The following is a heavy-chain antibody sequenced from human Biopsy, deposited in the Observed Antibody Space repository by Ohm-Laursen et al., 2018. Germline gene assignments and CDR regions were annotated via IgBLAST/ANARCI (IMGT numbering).Heavy chain of an antibody. CDR1: GVTLSGYG. CDR3: ATELLPPGVGGPWLDS. Sequence: SLRLSCAASGVTLSGYGMKWVRQAPGKGLEWVSSISASSSYIYYADSVKGRFTVSRDNTKNTLYLQMNSLRAADTAIYFCATELLPPGVGGPWLDSWGQGTPVTVSS. J-gene: IGHJ5*01. D-gene: IGHD3-10*01. V-gene: IGHV3-21*06. CDR2: ISASSSYI.